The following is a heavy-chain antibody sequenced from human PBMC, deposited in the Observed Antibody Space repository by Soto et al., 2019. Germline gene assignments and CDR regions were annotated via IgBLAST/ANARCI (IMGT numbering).Heavy chain of an antibody. CDR2: INPNSGVT. J-gene: IGHJ5*02. CDR3: ATNLFSSTSRGSDFDP. V-gene: IGHV1-2*02. CDR1: GYYFTGYY. Sequence: QVRLVQSGAEMKKPGASVKVSCKASGYYFTGYYMHWVRQAPGQGLEWMGWINPNSGVTTYAQRFQGSVSMTRDTSISTAYLEVKRLTSDDTAVYYCATNLFSSTSRGSDFDPWGQGTLVIVS. D-gene: IGHD6-19*01.